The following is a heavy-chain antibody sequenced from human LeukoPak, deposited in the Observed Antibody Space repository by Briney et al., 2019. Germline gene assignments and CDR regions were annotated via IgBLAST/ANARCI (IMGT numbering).Heavy chain of an antibody. CDR3: ARAHYCSGGSCYIDY. J-gene: IGHJ4*02. D-gene: IGHD2-15*01. V-gene: IGHV4-30-2*01. CDR2: IYHSGST. CDR1: GGSISSGGYS. Sequence: SETLSLTCAVSGGSISSGGYSWSWIRQPPGTGLEWLGYIYHSGSTYYNPSLKSRVTISVDRSKNQFSLKLSSVAAADTAVYYCARAHYCSGGSCYIDYWGQGTLVTVSS.